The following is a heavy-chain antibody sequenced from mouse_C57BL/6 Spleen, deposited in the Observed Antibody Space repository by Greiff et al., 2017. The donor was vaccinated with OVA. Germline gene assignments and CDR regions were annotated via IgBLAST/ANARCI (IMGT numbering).Heavy chain of an antibody. Sequence: ESGPGLVKPSQSLSLTCSVTGYSITSGYYWNWIRQFPGNKLEWMGYISYDGSNNYNPSLKNRISITRDTSKNQFFLKLNSVTTEDTATYYCAREGKLGFYHFDYWGQGTTLTVSS. J-gene: IGHJ2*01. D-gene: IGHD4-1*01. CDR2: ISYDGSN. V-gene: IGHV3-6*01. CDR1: GYSITSGYY. CDR3: AREGKLGFYHFDY.